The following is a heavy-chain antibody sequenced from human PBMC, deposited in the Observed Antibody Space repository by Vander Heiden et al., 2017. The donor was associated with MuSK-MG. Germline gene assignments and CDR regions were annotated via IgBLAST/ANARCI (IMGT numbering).Heavy chain of an antibody. CDR2: INHSGST. J-gene: IGHJ4*02. CDR3: AENPGRPPLRG. CDR1: DGSFSGYF. V-gene: IGHV4-34*01. D-gene: IGHD3-16*01. Sequence: QVQLQQWGAGLLKPSETLSLTCTVYDGSFSGYFWSWIRQPPGKGLEWIGEINHSGSTNYNPSLKGRVTISIDPSKKQFSLKLSSVTAADTAVYYCAENPGRPPLRGWGQGTLVTVSS.